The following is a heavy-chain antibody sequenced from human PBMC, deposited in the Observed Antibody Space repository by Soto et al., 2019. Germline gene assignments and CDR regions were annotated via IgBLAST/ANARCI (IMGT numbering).Heavy chain of an antibody. V-gene: IGHV4-34*01. CDR2: INHSGST. D-gene: IGHD3-10*01. CDR3: ARGLGGLWFGELLPRPYYYYGMDV. J-gene: IGHJ6*02. Sequence: SETLSLTCAVYGGSFSGYYWSWISQPPGKGLEWIGEINHSGSTNYNPSLKSRVTISVDTSKNQFSLKLSSVTAADTAVYYCARGLGGLWFGELLPRPYYYYGMDVWGQGTTVTVSS. CDR1: GGSFSGYY.